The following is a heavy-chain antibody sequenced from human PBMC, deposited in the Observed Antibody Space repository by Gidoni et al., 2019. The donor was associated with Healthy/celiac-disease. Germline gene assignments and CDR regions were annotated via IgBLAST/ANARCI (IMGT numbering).Heavy chain of an antibody. CDR1: GFTFSSYS. CDR3: ARTCSSYSSSSDYYFDY. J-gene: IGHJ4*02. Sequence: EVQLVESGGGLVKPGGSLRLSCAASGFTFSSYSMNWVRQAPGKGLEWVSSISSSSSYIYYADSVKGRFTISRDNAKNSLYLQMNSLRAEDTAVYYCARTCSSYSSSSDYYFDYWGQGTLVTVSS. D-gene: IGHD6-6*01. V-gene: IGHV3-21*01. CDR2: ISSSSSYI.